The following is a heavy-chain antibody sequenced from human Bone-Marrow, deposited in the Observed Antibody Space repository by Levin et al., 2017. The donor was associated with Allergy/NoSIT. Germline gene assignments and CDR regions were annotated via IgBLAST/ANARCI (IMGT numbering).Heavy chain of an antibody. J-gene: IGHJ4*02. V-gene: IGHV3-30*18. CDR3: AKEATVATNPLFPDS. CDR2: ISYDGRNK. Sequence: GESLKISCAASGFTFSSYGMHWVRQAPGKGLEWVAVISYDGRNKDYADSVKGRFAISRDNSRNTLNLEMSSLRPEDTAVYYCAKEATVATNPLFPDSWGQGTLVTVSS. CDR1: GFTFSSYG. D-gene: IGHD5-12*01.